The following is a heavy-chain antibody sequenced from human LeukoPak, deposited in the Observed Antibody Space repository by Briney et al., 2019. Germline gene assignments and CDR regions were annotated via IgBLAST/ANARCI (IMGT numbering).Heavy chain of an antibody. D-gene: IGHD3-9*01. Sequence: PGGSLRLSCAASGFTFSSYGMHWVRQAPGKGLEWVAAISYDGSNKYYADSVKGRFTISRDNSKNTLYLQMNSLRAEDTAVYYCAKETLRYFDWLLYPRDYGMDVWGQGTTVTVSS. CDR3: AKETLRYFDWLLYPRDYGMDV. V-gene: IGHV3-30*18. CDR1: GFTFSSYG. J-gene: IGHJ6*02. CDR2: ISYDGSNK.